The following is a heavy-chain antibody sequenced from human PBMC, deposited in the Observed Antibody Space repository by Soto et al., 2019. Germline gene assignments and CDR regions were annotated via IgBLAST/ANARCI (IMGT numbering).Heavy chain of an antibody. CDR1: GYTFTSYY. V-gene: IGHV1-46*01. CDR2: INPSGGST. CDR3: ARWRITIFGVVIEHYYYYGMDF. D-gene: IGHD3-3*01. Sequence: QVQLVQSGAEVKKPGASVKVSCKASGYTFTSYYMHWVRQAPGQGLEWMGIINPSGGSTSYAQKFHGRVTMSRDTSGSTVYMELRSLRSEDTGVYYCARWRITIFGVVIEHYYYYGMDFWGQGTTVTVSS. J-gene: IGHJ6*02.